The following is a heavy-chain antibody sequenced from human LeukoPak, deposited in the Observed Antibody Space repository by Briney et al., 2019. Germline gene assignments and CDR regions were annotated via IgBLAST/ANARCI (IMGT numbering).Heavy chain of an antibody. CDR2: LSASGGST. V-gene: IGHV3-23*01. CDR3: AKDSHGDFPYYFDY. J-gene: IGHJ4*02. D-gene: IGHD4-17*01. Sequence: QTGGSLRLSCAASGFTFSNYAMSWVRQAPGEGLEWVSLLSASGGSTYYADSVKGRFTISRDNSKNTLYLQMNSLRADDTAVYYCAKDSHGDFPYYFDYWGQGTLVTVSS. CDR1: GFTFSNYA.